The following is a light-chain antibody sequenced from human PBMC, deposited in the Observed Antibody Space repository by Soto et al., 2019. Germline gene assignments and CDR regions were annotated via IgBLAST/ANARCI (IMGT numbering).Light chain of an antibody. CDR2: EVS. CDR1: SSDVGDYNY. Sequence: QSSLAQPPSASGSPGRSVTISCTGTSSDVGDYNYVSWYQQHPGKAPKLMIYEVSKRPSGVPDRFSGSKSGNTASLTVSGLQAEDEADYYCSSYAGSNKNVFGTGTKVTVL. J-gene: IGLJ1*01. CDR3: SSYAGSNKNV. V-gene: IGLV2-8*01.